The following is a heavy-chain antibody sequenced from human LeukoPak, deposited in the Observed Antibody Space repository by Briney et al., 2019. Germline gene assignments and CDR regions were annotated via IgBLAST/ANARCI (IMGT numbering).Heavy chain of an antibody. V-gene: IGHV1-8*02. CDR1: GYSFSNYE. D-gene: IGHD7-27*01. Sequence: ASVKVSCKASGYSFSNYEINWVRQAAGQGLEWMAWMNPNSGNGGFAQKFQGRVTISRNASITTAYMELSSLTFEDTAVYYCARGRLSWAPDFWGQGTQVTVSS. CDR3: ARGRLSWAPDF. CDR2: MNPNSGNG. J-gene: IGHJ4*02.